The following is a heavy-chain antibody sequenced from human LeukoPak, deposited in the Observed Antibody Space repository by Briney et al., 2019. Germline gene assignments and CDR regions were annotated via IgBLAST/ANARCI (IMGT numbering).Heavy chain of an antibody. J-gene: IGHJ5*02. CDR1: GFRVSDTH. CDR3: AKDEVTSGGGLAS. Sequence: GGSLRLSCAASGFRVSDTHMSWVRQAPGKGLEWVSAMYTGGTTYYADSVTGRFTISRDKSKNTLYLQMNSLRVEDTAVYYCAKDEVTSGGGLASWGQGTLVTVSS. CDR2: MYTGGTT. D-gene: IGHD3-10*01. V-gene: IGHV3-53*01.